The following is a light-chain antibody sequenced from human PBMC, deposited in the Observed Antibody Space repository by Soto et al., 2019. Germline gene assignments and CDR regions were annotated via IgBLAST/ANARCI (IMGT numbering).Light chain of an antibody. J-gene: IGKJ2*01. CDR3: QQSYSTPYT. CDR1: QSISSY. CDR2: AAS. Sequence: DIQMTQSPSSLSASVGDRVTITCRASQSISSYLNWYQQKPGKAPKLLIYAASSLQSGVPSRYSGSRSGTDFTLTISSLQPEDFATYYCQQSYSTPYTFGQGTKRESK. V-gene: IGKV1-39*01.